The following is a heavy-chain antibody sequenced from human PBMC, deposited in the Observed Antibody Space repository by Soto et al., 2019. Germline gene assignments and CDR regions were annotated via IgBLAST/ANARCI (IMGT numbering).Heavy chain of an antibody. Sequence: QVQLVESGGGVVQHGRSLRLSCAASGFTFSSYGMHWVRQAPGKGLELVAVISYDGSNKYYADSVKDRFTISRDNSKNTLYVHMNSLRAEDTAVGYCAKSDGDNLGDSWGQGTLVTVSA. J-gene: IGHJ1*01. CDR3: AKSDGDNLGDS. CDR2: ISYDGSNK. D-gene: IGHD3-10*01. V-gene: IGHV3-30*18. CDR1: GFTFSSYG.